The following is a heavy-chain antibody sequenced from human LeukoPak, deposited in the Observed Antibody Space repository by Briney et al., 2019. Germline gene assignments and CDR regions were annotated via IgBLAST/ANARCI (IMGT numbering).Heavy chain of an antibody. D-gene: IGHD3-22*01. J-gene: IGHJ3*02. Sequence: ASVKVSCKASGGTFSSYAISWVRQAPGQGLEWVGGMIPIFGRANYAQKFQGRVTITADESTNKPFMELSSLVYEDAAVCYCWRGDTMIVTHAFDIWGQGTMVTVSS. CDR3: WRGDTMIVTHAFDI. CDR1: GGTFSSYA. V-gene: IGHV1-69*13. CDR2: MIPIFGRA.